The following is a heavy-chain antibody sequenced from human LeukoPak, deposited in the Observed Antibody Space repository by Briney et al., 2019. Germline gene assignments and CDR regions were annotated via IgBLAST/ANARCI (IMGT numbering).Heavy chain of an antibody. Sequence: GGSLRLSCAASGFTFSSYGMHWVRQAPGKGLECVAFIRHDGSNKYYADSVKGRFTISRDNSKNTLYLQMNSLRAEDTAVYYCAKFNYYDSSGYRWFDPWGQGTLVTVSS. CDR2: IRHDGSNK. CDR3: AKFNYYDSSGYRWFDP. V-gene: IGHV3-30*02. J-gene: IGHJ5*02. CDR1: GFTFSSYG. D-gene: IGHD3-22*01.